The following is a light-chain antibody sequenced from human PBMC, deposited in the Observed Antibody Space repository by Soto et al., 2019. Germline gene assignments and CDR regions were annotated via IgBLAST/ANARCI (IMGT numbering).Light chain of an antibody. CDR2: AAS. V-gene: IGKV1-27*01. CDR3: QKYTRAPFT. J-gene: IGKJ3*01. CDR1: QGIDTY. Sequence: DIQMTQSPSSLSAAVGDRVTITCRASQGIDTYLAWYQQKPGKVHKLLIYAASTLQSGVPSRFSGSGSGTDFTLTISSLQPEDVATYYCQKYTRAPFTFGPGTKVDIK.